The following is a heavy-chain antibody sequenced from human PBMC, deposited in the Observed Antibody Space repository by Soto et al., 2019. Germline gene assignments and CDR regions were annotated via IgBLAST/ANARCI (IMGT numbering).Heavy chain of an antibody. CDR3: ARVTMVVRDSDHFGVDV. CDR2: ISAYNGNT. V-gene: IGHV1-18*01. J-gene: IGHJ6*02. D-gene: IGHD4-17*01. CDR1: GYTFTSYG. Sequence: ASVKVSCKASGYTFTSYGISWVRQAPGQGLEWMGWISAYNGNTNYAQKLQGRVTMTTDTSTSTAYMELRSLRSDDTAVYFCARVTMVVRDSDHFGVDVWGHGTTVTVSS.